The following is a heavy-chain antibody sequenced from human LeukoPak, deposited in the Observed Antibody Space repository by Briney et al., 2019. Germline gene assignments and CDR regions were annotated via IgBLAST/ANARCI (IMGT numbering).Heavy chain of an antibody. J-gene: IGHJ4*02. Sequence: PSETLSLTCAVSDSSISSTSYWGWIRQPPGKGREWIGSIYHSGGTVYNPSLKSRVTISVDTSKKQFSLKLTSVPAADTAVYYCARNDSSGYFDYWGQGTLVTVSS. CDR1: DSSISSTSY. V-gene: IGHV4-38-2*01. CDR2: IYHSGGT. CDR3: ARNDSSGYFDY. D-gene: IGHD3-22*01.